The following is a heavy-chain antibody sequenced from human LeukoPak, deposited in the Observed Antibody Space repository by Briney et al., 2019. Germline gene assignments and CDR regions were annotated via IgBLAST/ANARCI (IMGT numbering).Heavy chain of an antibody. Sequence: GGSLRLSCAASGFTFSSYWMSWVRQAPGKGLEWVANIKQDGSEKYYVDSVKGRFTISRDNAKNSLYLQMNSLRAEDTAVYYCARWATTTVVHYYYYGMDVWGQGTTVTVSS. D-gene: IGHD4-23*01. CDR1: GFTFSSYW. CDR2: IKQDGSEK. J-gene: IGHJ6*02. CDR3: ARWATTTVVHYYYYGMDV. V-gene: IGHV3-7*01.